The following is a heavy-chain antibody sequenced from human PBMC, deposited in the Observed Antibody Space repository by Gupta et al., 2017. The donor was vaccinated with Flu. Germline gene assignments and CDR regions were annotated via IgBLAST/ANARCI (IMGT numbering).Heavy chain of an antibody. Sequence: EVHLVESGGVSVQPGGSLRLSCAASGFEFSDYWMQWVRQAPGQGLVWVSRIYKDGKKTYADSVRGRFTISRDNAKSTLYLQMSSLRADDTAVYFCAREGNGPGGCFHFENWGQGVLVNVSS. CDR3: AREGNGPGGCFHFEN. D-gene: IGHD2-8*02. J-gene: IGHJ4*02. CDR2: IYKDGKK. V-gene: IGHV3-74*03. CDR1: GFEFSDYW.